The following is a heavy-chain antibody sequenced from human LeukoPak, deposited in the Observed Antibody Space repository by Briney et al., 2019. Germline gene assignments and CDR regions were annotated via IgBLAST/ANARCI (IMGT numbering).Heavy chain of an antibody. CDR3: ARGSGSTYYYYYYYMDV. CDR2: IYTSGST. D-gene: IGHD1-26*01. V-gene: IGHV4-4*07. J-gene: IGHJ6*03. CDR1: GGSISSYY. Sequence: PSETLSLTCTVSGGSISSYYWSWIRQPAGKGLEWIGRIYTSGSTNYNPSLKSRVTISVDTSKNQFSLKLSSVTAADTAVYYCARGSGSTYYYYYYYMDVWGKGTTVTVSS.